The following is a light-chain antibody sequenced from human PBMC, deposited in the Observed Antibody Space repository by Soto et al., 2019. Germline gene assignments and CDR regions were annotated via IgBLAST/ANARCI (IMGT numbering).Light chain of an antibody. CDR2: SNN. V-gene: IGLV1-44*01. Sequence: QTVLTQPPSASGTPGQRVTISCSGSSSNVGSNTVNWYQQLPGTAPKLPIYSNNPRPSGVPDRFSGSKSGTSASLAISGLQSEDEADYYCAAWDDSLNGPVFGGGTKVTVL. CDR3: AAWDDSLNGPV. J-gene: IGLJ2*01. CDR1: SSNVGSNT.